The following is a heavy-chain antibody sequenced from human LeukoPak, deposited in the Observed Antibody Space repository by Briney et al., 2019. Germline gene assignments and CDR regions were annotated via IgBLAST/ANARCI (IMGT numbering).Heavy chain of an antibody. D-gene: IGHD3-9*01. CDR2: ISAYNDNT. CDR1: GYTFTSYG. J-gene: IGHJ4*02. CDR3: ARMGPRYFDWLFAYYFDY. V-gene: IGHV1-18*04. Sequence: GASVKVSCKASGYTFTSYGISWVRQAPGQGLEWMGWISAYNDNTNNAQKLQGRVTMTTDTYTSTAYMELRSLRSDDTAVYYCARMGPRYFDWLFAYYFDYWGQGTLVTVSS.